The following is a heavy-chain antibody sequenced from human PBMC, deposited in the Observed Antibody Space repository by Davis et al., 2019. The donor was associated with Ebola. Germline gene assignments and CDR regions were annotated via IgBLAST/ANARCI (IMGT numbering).Heavy chain of an antibody. J-gene: IGHJ4*02. V-gene: IGHV3-23*01. CDR1: GFTFTDSG. Sequence: GESLKISCVVSGFTFTDSGMTWVRQAPEKGPEWVATISSDGAGTHYTDSVNGRFVISRDNSKSTVYLNMNSLTIEDTAIYYCATDAGNFLTPFFDHWGQGTLVRVSS. D-gene: IGHD1-14*01. CDR3: ATDAGNFLTPFFDH. CDR2: ISSDGAGT.